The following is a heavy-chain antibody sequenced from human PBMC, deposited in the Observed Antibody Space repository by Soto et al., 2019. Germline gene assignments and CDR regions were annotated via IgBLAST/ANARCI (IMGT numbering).Heavy chain of an antibody. CDR3: ARPGYYDSSGYYSYYYYGMDV. Sequence: SVKVSCKASGGTFSSYAISWVRQAPGQGLEWMGGIIPIFGTANYAQKFQGRVTITADESTSTAYMELSSLRSEDTAVYYCARPGYYDSSGYYSYYYYGMDVWGQGTTVTVSS. V-gene: IGHV1-69*13. CDR1: GGTFSSYA. CDR2: IIPIFGTA. J-gene: IGHJ6*02. D-gene: IGHD3-22*01.